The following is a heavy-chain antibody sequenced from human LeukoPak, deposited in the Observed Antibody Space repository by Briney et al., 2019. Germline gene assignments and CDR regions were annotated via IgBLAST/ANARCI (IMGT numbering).Heavy chain of an antibody. CDR2: IYYSGST. Sequence: SETLSLTCTVSGGSISSGDYYWSWIRQPPGKGLEWIGYIYYSGSTNYNPSLKSRVTISVDTSKNQFSLKLSSVTAADTAVYYCARGSHPKDSAVAGIDYWGQGTLVTVSS. D-gene: IGHD6-19*01. V-gene: IGHV4-61*08. J-gene: IGHJ4*02. CDR1: GGSISSGDYY. CDR3: ARGSHPKDSAVAGIDY.